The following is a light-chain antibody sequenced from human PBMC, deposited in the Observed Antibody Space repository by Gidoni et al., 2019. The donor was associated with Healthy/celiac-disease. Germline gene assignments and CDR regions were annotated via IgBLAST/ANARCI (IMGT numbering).Light chain of an antibody. Sequence: TVMSQSLLSLPVTPGEPASISCRSSPTLLHSNGYHYLAWYLQMPGQSLQLLIDLGSNQSSGFPDRFSGSVAGTDFTLKISRVEDEDVWVYYCMQALQTPQFTFGPGTKVDIK. CDR1: PTLLHSNGYHY. CDR3: MQALQTPQFT. J-gene: IGKJ3*01. V-gene: IGKV2-28*01. CDR2: LGS.